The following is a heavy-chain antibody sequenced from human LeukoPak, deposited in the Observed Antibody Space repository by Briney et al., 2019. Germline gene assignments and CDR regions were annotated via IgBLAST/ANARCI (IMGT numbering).Heavy chain of an antibody. CDR2: IWYDGSKK. CDR1: GFTFSSHG. V-gene: IGHV3-33*08. Sequence: GGSLRLSCAASGFTFSSHGMHWVRQAPGKGLEWVAVIWYDGSKKYYADSVKGRFTISRDNSKNTLFLQMNSLGAEDTAVYFCARMSASYLDYWGQGTLVTVSS. D-gene: IGHD3-16*01. J-gene: IGHJ4*02. CDR3: ARMSASYLDY.